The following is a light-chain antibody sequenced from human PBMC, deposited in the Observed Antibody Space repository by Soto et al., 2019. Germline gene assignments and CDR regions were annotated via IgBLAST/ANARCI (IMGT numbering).Light chain of an antibody. J-gene: IGKJ1*01. Sequence: DIQMTQSPSSLSASVGDTVTITCQASQDITNFLNWYQQKPGKAPKLLMYVASSLDTGVPSRFSGSGSVTDFNVTISSLQPEDISPYYCQQYDILPWTFGEGPKVQIK. CDR2: VAS. V-gene: IGKV1-33*01. CDR3: QQYDILPWT. CDR1: QDITNF.